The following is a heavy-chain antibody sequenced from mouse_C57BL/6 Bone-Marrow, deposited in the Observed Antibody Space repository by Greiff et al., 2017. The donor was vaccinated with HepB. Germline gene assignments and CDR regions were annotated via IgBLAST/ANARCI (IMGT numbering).Heavy chain of an antibody. CDR1: GFTFSDYG. CDR3: VHYGSSYDAMDY. CDR2: ISSGSSTI. D-gene: IGHD1-1*01. Sequence: EVHLVESGGGLVKPGGSLKLSCAASGFTFSDYGMHWVRQAPEKGLEWVAYISSGSSTIYYADTVKGRFTISRDNAKNTLFLQMTSLRSEDTAMYYCVHYGSSYDAMDYWGQGTSVTVSS. J-gene: IGHJ4*01. V-gene: IGHV5-17*01.